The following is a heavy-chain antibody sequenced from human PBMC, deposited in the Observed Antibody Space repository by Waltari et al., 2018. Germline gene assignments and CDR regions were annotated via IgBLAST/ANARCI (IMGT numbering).Heavy chain of an antibody. CDR2: IIPIFGTA. D-gene: IGHD3-3*01. CDR1: GGTFSSYA. CDR3: ARVLGYDFWSGPSPYNWFDP. J-gene: IGHJ5*02. Sequence: QVQLVQSGAEVKKPGSSVKVSCKASGGTFSSYAISWVRQAPGQGREWMGGIIPIFGTANYAQKFQGRVTITADKSTSTAYMELSSLRSEDTAVYYCARVLGYDFWSGPSPYNWFDPWGQGTLVTVSS. V-gene: IGHV1-69*14.